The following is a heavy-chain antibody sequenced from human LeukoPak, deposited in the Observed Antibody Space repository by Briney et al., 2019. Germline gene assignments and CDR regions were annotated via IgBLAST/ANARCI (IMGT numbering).Heavy chain of an antibody. CDR1: GFTFSGSA. Sequence: GGSLKLSCAASGFTFSGSAMHWVRQASGKGLEWVGRIRSKANSYATAYAASVKGRFTISRDVSKNTAYLQMNSLKTEDTAVYYCSSTSAEGFAYWGQGTLVTVSS. V-gene: IGHV3-73*01. D-gene: IGHD1-26*01. CDR3: SSTSAEGFAY. CDR2: IRSKANSYAT. J-gene: IGHJ4*02.